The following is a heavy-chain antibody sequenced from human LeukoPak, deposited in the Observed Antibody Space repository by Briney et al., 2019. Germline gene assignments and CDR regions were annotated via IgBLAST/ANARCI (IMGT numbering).Heavy chain of an antibody. CDR3: AKVGVEGYSSSWDYYYYGMDV. CDR1: GFTFSSYA. J-gene: IGHJ6*02. V-gene: IGHV3-23*01. CDR2: ISGSGGST. D-gene: IGHD6-13*01. Sequence: GGSLRLSCAASGFTFSSYAMSWVRRAPGKGLEWVSAISGSGGSTYYADSVKGRFTISRDNSKNTLHLQMNSLRAEDTAVYYCAKVGVEGYSSSWDYYYYGMDVWGQGTTVTVSS.